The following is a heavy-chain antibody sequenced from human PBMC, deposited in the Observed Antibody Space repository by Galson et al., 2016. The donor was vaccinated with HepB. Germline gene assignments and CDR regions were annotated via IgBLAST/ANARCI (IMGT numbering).Heavy chain of an antibody. CDR1: GFTVSAAR. Sequence: SLRLSCAATGFTVSAARMHWVRRAPGKGLEWVSIIFSDDETHYAGSVRGRFTVSRDTSRNTLYLQVNWLTAEDTAVYYCASGGPRYANHRCVLDVWGPGTTVTVSS. D-gene: IGHD2-15*01. CDR2: IFSDDET. J-gene: IGHJ6*02. CDR3: ASGGPRYANHRCVLDV. V-gene: IGHV3-66*01.